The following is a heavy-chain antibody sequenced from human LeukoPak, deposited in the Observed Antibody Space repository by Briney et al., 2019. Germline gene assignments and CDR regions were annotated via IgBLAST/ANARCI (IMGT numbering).Heavy chain of an antibody. CDR1: GFTFSSYG. CDR2: ISYDGSHK. J-gene: IGHJ4*02. CDR3: AKVPHYGGNSPYFDS. V-gene: IGHV3-30*18. D-gene: IGHD4-23*01. Sequence: GGSLRLSCAASGFTFSSYGMHWVRQAPGKGLEWVTFISYDGSHKYYEDSVKGRFTISRDNSKNTLYLQMSSLRAEDTAVYYCAKVPHYGGNSPYFDSWGQGTLVTVSS.